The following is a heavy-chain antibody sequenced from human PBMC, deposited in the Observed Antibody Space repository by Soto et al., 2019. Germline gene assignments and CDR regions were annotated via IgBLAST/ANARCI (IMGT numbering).Heavy chain of an antibody. CDR1: GYSFSTFA. Sequence: ASVKVSCKASGYSFSTFAIHWVRQAPGQRLEWMGWINAGNGDTKYSEKFQGRVTITGRTSASTAYMDLSSLRSEDTAVYYCARGAGDYGDYDAFDIWGQGTMVTVSS. V-gene: IGHV1-3*01. D-gene: IGHD4-17*01. J-gene: IGHJ3*02. CDR3: ARGAGDYGDYDAFDI. CDR2: INAGNGDT.